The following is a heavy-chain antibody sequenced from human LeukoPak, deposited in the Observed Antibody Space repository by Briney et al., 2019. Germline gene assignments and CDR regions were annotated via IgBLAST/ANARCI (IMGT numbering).Heavy chain of an antibody. CDR3: ARDPPSSGIYSDYFDY. D-gene: IGHD3-10*01. Sequence: ASVKVSCKASGYRSTDYHMHWVRQAPGQGLEWMGWINPKSGGTNYAQKFQGRVTMTRDTSISTAYMELSRLRSDDTAVFYCARDPPSSGIYSDYFDYWGQGTLVTVSS. J-gene: IGHJ4*02. V-gene: IGHV1-2*02. CDR1: GYRSTDYH. CDR2: INPKSGGT.